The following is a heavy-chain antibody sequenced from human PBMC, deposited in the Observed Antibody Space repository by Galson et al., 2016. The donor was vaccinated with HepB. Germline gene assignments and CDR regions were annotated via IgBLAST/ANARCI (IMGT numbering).Heavy chain of an antibody. Sequence: SLRLSCAASGFTFTRYAIHWVRQAPGKGLEWVAVISYDASNKYYADSVKGRFTISRDNAKNSLYLQMNSLRAEDTAVYYCCVDTAMDYVFDYWGQGTLVTVSS. CDR1: GFTFTRYA. D-gene: IGHD5-18*01. V-gene: IGHV3-30*04. J-gene: IGHJ4*02. CDR3: CVDTAMDYVFDY. CDR2: ISYDASNK.